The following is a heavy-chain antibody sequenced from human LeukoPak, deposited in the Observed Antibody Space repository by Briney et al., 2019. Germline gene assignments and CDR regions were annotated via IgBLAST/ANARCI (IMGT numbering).Heavy chain of an antibody. CDR2: ISGSGGST. J-gene: IGHJ4*02. CDR1: GFTFSSYA. CDR3: AKDPTVTTSYYFDY. V-gene: IGHV3-23*01. Sequence: GGSLRLSCAASGFTFSSYAMSWVRQAPGKGLEWVSAISGSGGSTYYADSVKGRFTISRDISKNTLYLQMNSLRAEDTAVYYCAKDPTVTTSYYFDYWGQGTLVTVSS. D-gene: IGHD4-17*01.